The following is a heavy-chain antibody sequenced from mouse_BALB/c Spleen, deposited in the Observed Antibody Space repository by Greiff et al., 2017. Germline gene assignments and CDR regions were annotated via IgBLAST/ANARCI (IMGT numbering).Heavy chain of an antibody. J-gene: IGHJ2*01. Sequence: EVQGVESGGGLVKPGGSLKPSCAASGFTFSDYYMYWVRQTPEKRLEWVATISDGGSYTYYPDSVKGRFTISRDNAKNNLYLQMSSLKSEDTAMYYCARDDYWGQGTTLTVSS. CDR3: ARDDY. CDR2: ISDGGSYT. CDR1: GFTFSDYY. V-gene: IGHV5-4*02.